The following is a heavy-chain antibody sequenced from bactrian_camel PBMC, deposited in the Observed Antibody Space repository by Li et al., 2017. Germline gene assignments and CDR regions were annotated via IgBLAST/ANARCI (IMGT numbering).Heavy chain of an antibody. CDR2: IISSRGTT. D-gene: IGHD4*01. CDR1: GFTFSTYH. Sequence: VQPGGSLRLSCAASGFTFSTYHMSWVRQVPGKGLEWVSIISSRGTTNYADSVKGRFTISRDNGKNTLYVQLNSLKTEDTAMYYCAKLGYSPGTMTSAGQGTQVTVS. J-gene: IGHJ4*01. V-gene: IGHV3S40*01.